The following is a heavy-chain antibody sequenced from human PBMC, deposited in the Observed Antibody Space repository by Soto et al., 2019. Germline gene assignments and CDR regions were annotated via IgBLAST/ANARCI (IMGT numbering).Heavy chain of an antibody. CDR2: IIPISDTT. Sequence: QVQLVQSGAEVKKPGSSVKVSCKASGGTFSSYAISWVRQAPGQGLEWMGGIIPISDTTNYAQKFQGRVTITADESTSTAYMELSSLRSEHTAVYYCARSQGSSTSLEIYYYYSYGMDVWGQGTTVIVSS. V-gene: IGHV1-69*01. D-gene: IGHD2-2*01. CDR1: GGTFSSYA. J-gene: IGHJ6*02. CDR3: ARSQGSSTSLEIYYYYSYGMDV.